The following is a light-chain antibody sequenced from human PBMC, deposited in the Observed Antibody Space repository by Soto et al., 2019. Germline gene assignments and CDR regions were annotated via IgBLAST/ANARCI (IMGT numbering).Light chain of an antibody. CDR2: GAS. CDR1: LTIGGS. J-gene: IGKJ1*01. CDR3: HQRPSWPRT. V-gene: IGKV1-9*01. Sequence: SPASLSAYIGDRVTITCRASLTIGGSLSWFQQKAGKPPTLLIYGASALQSGVPARFSASGSGTDFTLTISDVQPEDFALYYCHQRPSWPRTFGQGSIVAIK.